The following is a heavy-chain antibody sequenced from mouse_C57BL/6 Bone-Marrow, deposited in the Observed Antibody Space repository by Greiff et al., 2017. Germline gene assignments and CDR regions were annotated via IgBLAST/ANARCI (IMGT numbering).Heavy chain of an antibody. V-gene: IGHV1-52*01. CDR1: GYTFTSYW. Sequence: QVQLQQPGAELVRPGSSVKLSCKASGYTFTSYWMHWVKQRPIQGLEWIGNIDPSDSETHYNQKFKDKATLTVDKSSSTAYMQLSSLTSEDSAVYYCARSPITTVVAYYYAMDYWGQGTSVTVSS. CDR3: ARSPITTVVAYYYAMDY. J-gene: IGHJ4*01. CDR2: IDPSDSET. D-gene: IGHD1-1*01.